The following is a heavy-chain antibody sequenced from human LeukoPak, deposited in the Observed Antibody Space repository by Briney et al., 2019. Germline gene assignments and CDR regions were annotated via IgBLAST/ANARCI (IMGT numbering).Heavy chain of an antibody. CDR2: IKPDGREK. D-gene: IGHD3-22*01. Sequence: GGSLRLSCAASGFTFSRYWMSWVRQAPGQGLEWVANIKPDGREKFYVDSVKGRFTISRDNTKSSLFLQMNGLSAEDTAVYYCARVRMLAVVYPGGADVRGRGTTVTVSS. J-gene: IGHJ6*02. V-gene: IGHV3-7*04. CDR1: GFTFSRYW. CDR3: ARVRMLAVVYPGGADV.